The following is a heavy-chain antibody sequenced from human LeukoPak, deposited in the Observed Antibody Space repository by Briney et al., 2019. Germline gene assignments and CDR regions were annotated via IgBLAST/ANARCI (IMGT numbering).Heavy chain of an antibody. CDR2: INPSGGST. J-gene: IGHJ4*02. Sequence: ASVKVSCKASGYTFTSYYMHWVRQAPGQGLEWMGIINPSGGSTSYAQKSQGRVTMTRDTSTSTVYMELSSLRSEDAAVYYCARDDYGGNSGGVGIDYWGQGTLVTVSS. CDR3: ARDDYGGNSGGVGIDY. D-gene: IGHD4-23*01. V-gene: IGHV1-46*01. CDR1: GYTFTSYY.